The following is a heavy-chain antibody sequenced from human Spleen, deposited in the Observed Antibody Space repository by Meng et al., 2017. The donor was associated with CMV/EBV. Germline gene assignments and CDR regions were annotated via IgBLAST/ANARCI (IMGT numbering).Heavy chain of an antibody. Sequence: ASVKVSCKASGYTFTSYDINWVRQATGQGLEWMGWMDPNSDNTGYAQNFQGRVTMTRNSSISTAYMELSSLRSEDTAVYYCARGNVLLWFGPFDYWGQGTLVTVSS. V-gene: IGHV1-8*01. D-gene: IGHD3-10*01. CDR3: ARGNVLLWFGPFDY. J-gene: IGHJ4*02. CDR1: GYTFTSYD. CDR2: MDPNSDNT.